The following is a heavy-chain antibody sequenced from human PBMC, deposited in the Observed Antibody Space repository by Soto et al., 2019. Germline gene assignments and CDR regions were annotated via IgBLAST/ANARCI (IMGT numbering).Heavy chain of an antibody. D-gene: IGHD5-12*01. J-gene: IGHJ4*02. CDR2: ISAYNGNT. Sequence: ASVKVSCKASGYIFTSYAIHWVRQAPGQRLEWMGWISAYNGNTNFSQKLQGRVTMTTDTSATTAYMELRSLTSDDTAVYYCARDLVPGYTGFSDYWGQGTLVTVSS. V-gene: IGHV1-18*01. CDR3: ARDLVPGYTGFSDY. CDR1: GYIFTSYA.